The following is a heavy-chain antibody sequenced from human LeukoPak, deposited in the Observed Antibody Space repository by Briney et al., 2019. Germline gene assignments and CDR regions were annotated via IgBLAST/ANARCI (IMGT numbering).Heavy chain of an antibody. CDR3: ARDLDRGYSGDY. CDR1: GYTFTGYY. V-gene: IGHV1-2*06. D-gene: IGHD5-12*01. J-gene: IGHJ4*02. Sequence: ASVKVSCKASGYTFTGYYMHWVRQAPGQGLEWMGRINPNSGGTNYAQKFQGRVTMTRDTSISTAYMELSRLRSDDTAVYYCARDLDRGYSGDYWGQGTLVTVSS. CDR2: INPNSGGT.